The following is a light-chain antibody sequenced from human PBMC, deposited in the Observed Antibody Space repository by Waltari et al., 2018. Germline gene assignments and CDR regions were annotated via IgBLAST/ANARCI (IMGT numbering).Light chain of an antibody. CDR2: QVS. J-gene: IGLJ1*01. V-gene: IGLV2-8*01. CDR3: YSFAGDNTYV. CDR1: CSDVGSSDS. Sequence: SALTLPPSASGSPAQSVTIPCTGCCSDVGSSDSVSWFQPLPGKAPKLLIYQVSTRPSGGPSRFSASKSANTASLTVSGLLAEDEAVYYCYSFAGDNTYVFGSGTEVTVL.